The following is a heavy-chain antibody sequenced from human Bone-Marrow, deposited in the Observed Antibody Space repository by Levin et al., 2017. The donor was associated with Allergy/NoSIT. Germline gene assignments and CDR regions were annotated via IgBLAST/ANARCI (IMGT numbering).Heavy chain of an antibody. CDR1: GGSINSYY. V-gene: IGHV4-4*07. CDR2: ISSSGIT. D-gene: IGHD6-19*01. Sequence: GSLRLSCTVSGGSINSYYWSWLRQPAGKGLEWIGRISSSGITRYNPSLQSRLTMSVDTSSSQFSLKLSSVTAADTAVYYCARGLGGAVDVNWFDSWGQGTLVTVSS. CDR3: ARGLGGAVDVNWFDS. J-gene: IGHJ5*01.